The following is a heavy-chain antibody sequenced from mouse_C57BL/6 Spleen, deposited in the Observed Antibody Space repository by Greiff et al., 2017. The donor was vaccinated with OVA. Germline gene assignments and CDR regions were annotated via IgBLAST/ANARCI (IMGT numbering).Heavy chain of an antibody. CDR3: AKGDGYYASNWYFDV. CDR2: IDPSDSYT. Sequence: VQLQQPGAELVRPGTSVKLSCKASGYTFTSYWMHWVKQRPGQGLEWIGVIDPSDSYTNYHQKFKGKATLTVDTSSSTAYMQLSSLTSEDSAVYYCAKGDGYYASNWYFDVWGTGTTVTVSS. D-gene: IGHD2-3*01. CDR1: GYTFTSYW. V-gene: IGHV1-59*01. J-gene: IGHJ1*03.